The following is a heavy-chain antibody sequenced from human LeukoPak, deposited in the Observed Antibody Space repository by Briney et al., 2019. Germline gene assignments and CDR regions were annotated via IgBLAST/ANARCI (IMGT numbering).Heavy chain of an antibody. V-gene: IGHV1-2*06. D-gene: IGHD2-2*01. CDR2: INPNSGGT. J-gene: IGHJ4*02. CDR1: GYTFTGYY. CDR3: AREEGYCSSTTCSATFDY. Sequence: ASVKVSCKAAGYTFTGYYMFWVRQAPGQGLEWMGRINPNSGGTNYAQKFQGRVTMTRDTSITTAYMELSRLRSDDTAVYYCAREEGYCSSTTCSATFDYWGQGTLVTVSS.